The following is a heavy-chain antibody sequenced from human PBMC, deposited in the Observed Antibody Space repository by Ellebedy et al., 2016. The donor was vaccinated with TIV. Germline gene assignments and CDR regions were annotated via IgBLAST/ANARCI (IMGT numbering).Heavy chain of an antibody. D-gene: IGHD6-13*01. J-gene: IGHJ6*02. V-gene: IGHV4-39*01. CDR2: VYFTGTT. Sequence: MPGGSLRLSCTVSGGSISSRTRYWGWFRQTPEKGLEWIGTVYFTGTTYYNPSLSSPITISADTSNNQFSLKLTSVTAADTAVYYCATARRDPLYYGVDVWGRGTTVTVSS. CDR3: ATARRDPLYYGVDV. CDR1: GGSISSRTRY.